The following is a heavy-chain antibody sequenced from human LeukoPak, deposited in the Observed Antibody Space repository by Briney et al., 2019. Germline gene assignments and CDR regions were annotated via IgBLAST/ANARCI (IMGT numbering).Heavy chain of an antibody. D-gene: IGHD1-26*01. V-gene: IGHV4-61*02. Sequence: PAETLSLTCTVSVRSISSGSYYWSWIRQPAGKGLEWIGRIYTSGSTNYNPSLKSRVTISVDTSKNQFSLKLSSVTAADTAVYYCARDVGATTAFDYWGQGTLVTVSS. CDR3: ARDVGATTAFDY. J-gene: IGHJ4*02. CDR2: IYTSGST. CDR1: VRSISSGSYY.